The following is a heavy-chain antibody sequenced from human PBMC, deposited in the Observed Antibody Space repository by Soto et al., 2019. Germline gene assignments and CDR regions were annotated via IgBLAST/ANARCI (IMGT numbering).Heavy chain of an antibody. CDR2: INADNGNT. CDR3: ARATPSWIAAAGRDYNWFDP. D-gene: IGHD6-13*01. Sequence: ASVKVSCKASGYTFTSYAMHWVRQAPGQRLEWMGWINADNGNTKYSQKFQGRVTMTTDTSTSTAYLELRSLRSDDTAVYYFARATPSWIAAAGRDYNWFDPWGQGTLVTVSS. V-gene: IGHV1-3*01. CDR1: GYTFTSYA. J-gene: IGHJ5*02.